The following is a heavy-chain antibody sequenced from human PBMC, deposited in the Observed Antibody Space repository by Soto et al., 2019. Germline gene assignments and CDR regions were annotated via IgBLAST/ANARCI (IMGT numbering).Heavy chain of an antibody. CDR3: TRRGGYCSSTSGYTDY. CDR2: IRSKANSYAT. Sequence: EVQLVESGGGLVQPGGSLTLSCAASGFTFSGSAMHWVRQASGKGLEWVGRIRSKANSYATAYAASVKGRFTISRDDSKNPAYLQMNSLKAEDTAVYCWTRRGGYCSSTSGYTDYWGQGTLVTVSS. D-gene: IGHD2-2*02. V-gene: IGHV3-73*02. CDR1: GFTFSGSA. J-gene: IGHJ4*02.